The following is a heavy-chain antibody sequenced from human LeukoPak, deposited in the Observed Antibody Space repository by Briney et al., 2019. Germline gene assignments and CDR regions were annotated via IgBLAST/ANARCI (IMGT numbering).Heavy chain of an antibody. Sequence: GRSLRLSCAASGFTFSNYWMTWVRQSPGKGLEWVAIINQDGSGKYYVDSVKGRFTISRDNAKNSLYLQMSSLRAEDTAVYYCARGGHRQKEFWGQGTLVTVSS. CDR3: ARGGHRQKEF. J-gene: IGHJ4*02. CDR1: GFTFSNYW. CDR2: INQDGSGK. V-gene: IGHV3-7*01. D-gene: IGHD3-10*01.